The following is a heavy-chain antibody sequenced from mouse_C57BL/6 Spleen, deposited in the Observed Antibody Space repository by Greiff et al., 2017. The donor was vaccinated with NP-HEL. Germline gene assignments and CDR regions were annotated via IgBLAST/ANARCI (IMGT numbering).Heavy chain of an antibody. CDR3: TRKGGGYYGSSYAY. J-gene: IGHJ3*01. V-gene: IGHV1-15*01. Sequence: VQLQQSGAELVRPGASVTLSCKASGYTFTDYEMHWVKQTPVHGLEWIGAIDPETGGTDYNQKFKGKAILTADKSSSTAYMELRSLTSEDSAVYYCTRKGGGYYGSSYAYWGQGTLVTVSA. D-gene: IGHD1-1*01. CDR2: IDPETGGT. CDR1: GYTFTDYE.